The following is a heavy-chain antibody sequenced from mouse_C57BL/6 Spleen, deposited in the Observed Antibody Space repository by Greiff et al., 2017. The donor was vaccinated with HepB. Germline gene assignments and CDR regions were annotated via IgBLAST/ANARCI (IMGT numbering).Heavy chain of an antibody. CDR2: IYPRSGNT. J-gene: IGHJ2*01. CDR3: ARGGGITTVVEDPYFDY. Sequence: VKLMESGAELARPGASVKLSCKASGYTFTSYGISWVKQRTGQGLEWIGEIYPRSGNTYYNEKFKGKATLTADKSSSTAYMELRSLTSEDSAVYFCARGGGITTVVEDPYFDYWGQGTTLTVSS. CDR1: GYTFTSYG. D-gene: IGHD1-1*01. V-gene: IGHV1-81*01.